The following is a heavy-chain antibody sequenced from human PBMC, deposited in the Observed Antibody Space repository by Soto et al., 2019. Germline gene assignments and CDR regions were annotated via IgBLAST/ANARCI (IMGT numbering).Heavy chain of an antibody. CDR2: ANDRGSR. CDR1: SRVDLGGR. Sequence: SERVSQTGGVDSRVDLGGRWSWNSQSPGKGLEWLAEANDRGSRNYNPFPRGRLPISRDPHKNQFSLSLSSLTSAATAVYYCARGLAPTIFGTVPTPNWFDPWGQGTQVTVSS. CDR3: ARGLAPTIFGTVPTPNWFDP. D-gene: IGHD3-3*01. V-gene: IGHV4-34*01. J-gene: IGHJ5*02.